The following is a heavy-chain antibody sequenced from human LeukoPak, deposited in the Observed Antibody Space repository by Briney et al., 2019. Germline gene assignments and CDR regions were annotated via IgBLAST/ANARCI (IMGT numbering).Heavy chain of an antibody. V-gene: IGHV1-18*01. Sequence: ASVKVSCKASGYTFTSYGISWVRQAPGQGLEWMGWISTYNGNTKYAQRLQGRVIMTTDTSTGTPYMELRSLRSDDTAVYYCAREYCSTTSCHGPDYWGQGTLVTVSS. D-gene: IGHD2-2*01. CDR3: AREYCSTTSCHGPDY. CDR1: GYTFTSYG. J-gene: IGHJ4*02. CDR2: ISTYNGNT.